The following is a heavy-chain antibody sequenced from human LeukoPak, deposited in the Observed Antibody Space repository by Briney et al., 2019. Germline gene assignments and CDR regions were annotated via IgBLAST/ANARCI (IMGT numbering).Heavy chain of an antibody. V-gene: IGHV4-39*01. J-gene: IGHJ6*03. CDR3: ARHFAVRSRRKEVNSHYYYYYYMDV. CDR2: INHSGST. D-gene: IGHD4-23*01. Sequence: PSETLSLTCTVSGGSISSGGYYWSWIRQPPGKGLEWIGEINHSGSTNYNPSLKSRVTISVDTSKNQFSLKLSSVTAADTAVYYCARHFAVRSRRKEVNSHYYYYYYMDVWGKGTTVTVSS. CDR1: GGSISSGGYY.